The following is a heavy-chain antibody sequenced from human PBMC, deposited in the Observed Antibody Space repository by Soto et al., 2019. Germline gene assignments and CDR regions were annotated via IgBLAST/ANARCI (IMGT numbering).Heavy chain of an antibody. CDR2: ISYDGSNK. Sequence: LRLSCAASGFTFSSYAMHWVRQAPGKGLEWVAVISYDGSNKYYADSVKGRFTISGDNSKNTLYLQMNSLRAEDTAVYYCAREGYSSSPPFYYYYGMDVWGQGTTVTVSS. D-gene: IGHD6-6*01. CDR1: GFTFSSYA. CDR3: AREGYSSSPPFYYYYGMDV. V-gene: IGHV3-30-3*01. J-gene: IGHJ6*02.